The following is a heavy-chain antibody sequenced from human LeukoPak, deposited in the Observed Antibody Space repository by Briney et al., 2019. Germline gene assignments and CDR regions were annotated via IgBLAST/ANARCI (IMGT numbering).Heavy chain of an antibody. D-gene: IGHD4-17*01. CDR3: ARHPDGDYGDYGYFDY. V-gene: IGHV4-39*01. J-gene: IGHJ4*02. Sequence: SETLSLTCTVSGGSISSSSYYWGWIRQPPGKGLEWIGSIYYSGSTYYNPSLKSPVTISVDTSKNQFSLKLSSFTAPDTAVYYCARHPDGDYGDYGYFDYWGQGTLVTVSS. CDR2: IYYSGST. CDR1: GGSISSSSYY.